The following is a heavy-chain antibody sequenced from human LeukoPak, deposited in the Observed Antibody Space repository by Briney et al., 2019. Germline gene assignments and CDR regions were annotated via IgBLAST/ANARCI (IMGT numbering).Heavy chain of an antibody. J-gene: IGHJ4*02. V-gene: IGHV3-30-3*01. D-gene: IGHD6-13*01. CDR2: VSSDGNNK. Sequence: PGGSLRLSCAASGFTFSNYAMSWVRQAPGKGLEWLAVVSSDGNNKYYLDSVKGRFTISRDNSKSTLYLQIDSLRVEDTAVYYCARDYILPAGPYQFDYWGQGTLVTVSS. CDR3: ARDYILPAGPYQFDY. CDR1: GFTFSNYA.